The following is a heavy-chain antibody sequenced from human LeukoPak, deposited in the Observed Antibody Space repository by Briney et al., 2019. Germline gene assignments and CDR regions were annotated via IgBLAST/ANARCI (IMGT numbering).Heavy chain of an antibody. Sequence: GGPLRLSCAASGFTFDDYAMHWVRQAPGKGLEWGALISWGGQSTYYADSGRGRFTISRDNSKNSLYLQMNRMRTEDTAFYYCTRATDYGSAPNYFDSWGQGTLVSVSS. CDR3: TRATDYGSAPNYFDS. D-gene: IGHD3-10*01. CDR2: ISWGGQST. V-gene: IGHV3-43*01. CDR1: GFTFDDYA. J-gene: IGHJ4*02.